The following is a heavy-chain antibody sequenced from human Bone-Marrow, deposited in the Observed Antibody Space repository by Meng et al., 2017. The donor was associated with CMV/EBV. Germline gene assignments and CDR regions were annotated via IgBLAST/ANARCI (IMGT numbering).Heavy chain of an antibody. Sequence: SETLSLTCAVYGGSFSGYYWSWIRQPPGKGLEWIGEINHSGSTNYNPSLKSRVTISVDTSKNQFSLKLSSVTAADTAVYYRARGDIVVVPAAIIDNGGSDYYGMDVWGQGTTVTVSS. CDR1: GGSFSGYY. CDR3: ARGDIVVVPAAIIDNGGSDYYGMDV. J-gene: IGHJ6*02. V-gene: IGHV4-34*01. D-gene: IGHD2-2*02. CDR2: INHSGST.